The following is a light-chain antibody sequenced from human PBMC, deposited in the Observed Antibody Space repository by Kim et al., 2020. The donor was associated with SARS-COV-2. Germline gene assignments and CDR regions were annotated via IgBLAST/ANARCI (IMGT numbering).Light chain of an antibody. CDR1: QSVSDY. CDR3: QQRNNWSVT. J-gene: IGKJ5*01. V-gene: IGKV3-11*01. CDR2: DAS. Sequence: SPGERATLSCRASQSVSDYLAWYQQKPGQAPRLLIYDASPMATGIPHRFSGSGSGTDFTLTISNLEPEDFAVYYCQQRNNWSVTFGQGTRLEIK.